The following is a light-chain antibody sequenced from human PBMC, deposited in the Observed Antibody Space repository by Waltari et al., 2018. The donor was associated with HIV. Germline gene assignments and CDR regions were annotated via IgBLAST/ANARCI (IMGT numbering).Light chain of an antibody. Sequence: DFQIPQSPSSLYASVGARVVITCRASQGTYTYFNWFQQKPGKAPKLLIYGSGILHTGVPSRFSGRGSGTEFTLTISSLQPEDFATYYCQQSYEMPRTFGGGTKVEVK. J-gene: IGKJ4*01. V-gene: IGKV1-39*01. CDR2: GSG. CDR1: QGTYTY. CDR3: QQSYEMPRT.